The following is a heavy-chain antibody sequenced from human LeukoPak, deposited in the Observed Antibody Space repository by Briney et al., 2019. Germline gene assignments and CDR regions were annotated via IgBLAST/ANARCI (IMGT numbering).Heavy chain of an antibody. V-gene: IGHV3-23*01. J-gene: IGHJ4*02. CDR2: ITSSGATT. D-gene: IGHD1-1*01. CDR3: AKEFIAGNGHVDCDS. CDR1: GFTISTYA. Sequence: GGSLRLSCAASGFTISTYAMTWVRQAPGKGLEWVSSITSSGATTYYADSVKGRFTISRDISKNTLYLQMNSLTAEDSAVYYCAKEFIAGNGHVDCDSWGQGTLVTVSS.